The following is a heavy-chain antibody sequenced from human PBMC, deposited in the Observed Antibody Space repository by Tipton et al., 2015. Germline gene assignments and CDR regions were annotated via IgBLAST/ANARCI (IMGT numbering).Heavy chain of an antibody. J-gene: IGHJ5*02. Sequence: GLVKPSETLSLVCSVSGDSIRNKYWSWIRQPAGKGLEWIGRIYTGGSVDYNPSLKGRVTMSVDTPKNEFSLRLTSVSAADTAIYYCARDILPNRFEPWGEGILVAVSP. D-gene: IGHD2-21*01. CDR2: IYTGGSV. CDR3: ARDILPNRFEP. CDR1: GDSIRNKY. V-gene: IGHV4-4*07.